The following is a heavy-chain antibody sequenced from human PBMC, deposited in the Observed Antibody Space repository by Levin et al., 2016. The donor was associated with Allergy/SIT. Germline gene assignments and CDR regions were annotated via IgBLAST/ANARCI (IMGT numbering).Heavy chain of an antibody. V-gene: IGHV3-30*18. CDR1: GFTFRRFG. CDR2: ISYDGSNK. CDR3: AKGRGQQLVNFDY. J-gene: IGHJ4*02. Sequence: GGSLRLSCAASGFTFRRFGMHWVRQAPGKGLEWVAVISYDGSNKYYTDSVKGRFTISRDDFKNTLYLQMNSLRADDTAVYYCAKGRGQQLVNFDYWGQGTLVTVSS. D-gene: IGHD6-13*01.